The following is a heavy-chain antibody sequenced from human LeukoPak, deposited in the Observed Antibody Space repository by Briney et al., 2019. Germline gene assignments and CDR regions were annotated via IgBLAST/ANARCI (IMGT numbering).Heavy chain of an antibody. V-gene: IGHV3-30-3*01. CDR2: ISYDGSNK. Sequence: GGSLRLSCAASGFTFSSYAMHWVRQAPGKGLEWVAVISYDGSNKYYADSVKGRFTISRDNSKNTLYLQMNSLRAEDTAVYYCARASEIVVVVAATSGMDVWGQGTTVTVSS. J-gene: IGHJ6*02. D-gene: IGHD2-15*01. CDR3: ARASEIVVVVAATSGMDV. CDR1: GFTFSSYA.